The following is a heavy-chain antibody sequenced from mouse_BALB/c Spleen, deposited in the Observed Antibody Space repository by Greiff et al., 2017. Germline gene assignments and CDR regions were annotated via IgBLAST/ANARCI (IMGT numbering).Heavy chain of an antibody. J-gene: IGHJ3*01. V-gene: IGHV5-12-1*01. D-gene: IGHD2-3*01. CDR2: ISSGGGST. Sequence: EVQLVESGGGLVKPGGSLKLSCAASGFAFSSYDMSWVRQTPEKRLEWVAYISSGGGSTYYPDTVKGRFTISRDNAKNTLYLQMSSLKSEDTAMYYCARHPFYDGYFAYWGQGTLVTVSA. CDR3: ARHPFYDGYFAY. CDR1: GFAFSSYD.